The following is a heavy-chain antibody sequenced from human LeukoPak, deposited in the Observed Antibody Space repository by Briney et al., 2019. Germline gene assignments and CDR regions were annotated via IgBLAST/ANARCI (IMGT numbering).Heavy chain of an antibody. CDR3: ARWRDCYNFPAPGAMDV. J-gene: IGHJ6*02. CDR1: GGSINFYY. Sequence: SETLSLTCTVSGGSINFYYWTWIRQPPGKGLEWIGYESNSGSNNYNPSLKSRVTISVDTSKNQFSLKLRSVTAADSAVYYCARWRDCYNFPAPGAMDVWGQGTTVTVSS. V-gene: IGHV4-59*01. D-gene: IGHD5-24*01. CDR2: ESNSGSN.